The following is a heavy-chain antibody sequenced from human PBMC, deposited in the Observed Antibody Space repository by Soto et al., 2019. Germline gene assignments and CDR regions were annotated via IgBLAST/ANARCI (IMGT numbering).Heavy chain of an antibody. J-gene: IGHJ4*02. CDR1: GFTFNNYA. D-gene: IGHD6-13*01. V-gene: IGHV3-30-3*01. CDR3: ARPDSPASSSWPPDY. CDR2: ISYDGTNK. Sequence: GGSLRLSCAASGFTFNNYAIHWVRQAPGKGLEWVAVISYDGTNKYYADSVKGRFTISRDNSKNTLYLQMNSLRPEDTAVYYCARPDSPASSSWPPDYWGQGTLVTVSS.